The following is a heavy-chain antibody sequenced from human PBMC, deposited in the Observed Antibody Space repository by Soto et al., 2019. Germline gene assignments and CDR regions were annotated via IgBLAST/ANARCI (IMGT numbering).Heavy chain of an antibody. CDR2: ISSDGTNK. CDR1: GFTFSSYA. Sequence: PGGSLRLSCAASGFTFSSYAMHWVRQAPGKGLEWVAVISSDGTNKFYADSVRGRITISRDNSKNTLYLQMNSLRGEDSSVYYCARGTTLAIFDYGMDVWGQGTTVTVSS. J-gene: IGHJ6*02. D-gene: IGHD3-3*01. CDR3: ARGTTLAIFDYGMDV. V-gene: IGHV3-30-3*01.